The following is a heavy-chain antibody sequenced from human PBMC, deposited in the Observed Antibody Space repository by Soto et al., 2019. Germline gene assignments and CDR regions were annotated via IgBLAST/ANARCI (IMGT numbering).Heavy chain of an antibody. V-gene: IGHV4-31*03. CDR2: IYYSGST. CDR3: ARHHYYYYYGMDV. CDR1: GGSISSGGYY. Sequence: PSETLSLTCTVSGGSISSGGYYWSWIRQHPGKGLGWIGYIYYSGSTYYNPSLKSRVTISVDTSKNQFSLKLSSVTAADTAVYYCARHHYYYYYGMDVWGQGTTVTVSS. J-gene: IGHJ6*02.